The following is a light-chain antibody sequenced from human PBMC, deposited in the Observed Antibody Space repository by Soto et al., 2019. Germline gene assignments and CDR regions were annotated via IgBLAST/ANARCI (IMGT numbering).Light chain of an antibody. CDR1: QSVSSSY. Sequence: EIVLTQSPGTLSLSPGQRATLSCRASQSVSSSYLAWYQQKPGQAPRLPIYGASNRATGIPDRFSGSGSGTDFTLTISSLEPEDFAVYYCQQRSNWPPTFGQGTKVDI. CDR2: GAS. J-gene: IGKJ1*01. V-gene: IGKV3D-20*02. CDR3: QQRSNWPPT.